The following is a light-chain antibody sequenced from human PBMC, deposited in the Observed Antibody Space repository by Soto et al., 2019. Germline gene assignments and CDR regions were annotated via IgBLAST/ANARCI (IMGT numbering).Light chain of an antibody. CDR1: QSLLHSNGYNY. J-gene: IGKJ1*01. V-gene: IGKV2-28*01. CDR2: LGS. Sequence: DIVMTQSPLSLPVTPGEPASISCRSSQSLLHSNGYNYLDWYLQKPGQSPQLLIYLGSNRASGVPDRFSGSGSGTDFTLKISRVEAEDVGVYYCLQALQSPATSVQGTKVDI. CDR3: LQALQSPAT.